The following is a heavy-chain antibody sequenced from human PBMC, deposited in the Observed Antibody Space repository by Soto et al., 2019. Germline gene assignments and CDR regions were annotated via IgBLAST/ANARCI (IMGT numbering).Heavy chain of an antibody. D-gene: IGHD3-16*01. Sequence: QVQLVQSGSEVKKPGASVKVSCKASGKSFTTYGISWVRQAPGQGLEWMGWIGPYNGNTNYAQNFQGRVSMTTDTPTNTAYMELRNLRSDDTAVYFCARTQGDYDWGVFHYWGQGTLVTVSS. CDR3: ARTQGDYDWGVFHY. J-gene: IGHJ4*02. CDR2: IGPYNGNT. V-gene: IGHV1-18*04. CDR1: GKSFTTYG.